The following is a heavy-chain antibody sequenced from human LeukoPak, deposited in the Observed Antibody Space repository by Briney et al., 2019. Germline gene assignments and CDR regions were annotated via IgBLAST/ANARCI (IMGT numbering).Heavy chain of an antibody. CDR1: GGSFSGYY. D-gene: IGHD3-10*01. J-gene: IGHJ4*02. Sequence: ASETLSLTCAVYGGSFSGYYWSWIRQPPGKGLEWIGEINHSGSTNYNPSLKSRVTISVDTSKNQFSLKLSSVTAADTAVYYCARRERITMVRGVTLDPYYFDYWGQGTLVTVSS. CDR2: INHSGST. CDR3: ARRERITMVRGVTLDPYYFDY. V-gene: IGHV4-34*01.